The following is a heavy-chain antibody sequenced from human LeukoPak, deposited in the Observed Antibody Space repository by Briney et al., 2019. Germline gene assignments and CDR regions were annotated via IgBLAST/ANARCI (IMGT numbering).Heavy chain of an antibody. J-gene: IGHJ4*02. CDR1: GFTFSDYD. V-gene: IGHV3-13*01. D-gene: IGHD6-13*01. Sequence: GGSLRLSCAASGFTFSDYDMHWVRQATGKGLEWVSAIGTAGDTYYTGSVKGRFTISRDNAKNSLYLQMNSLRAEDTAVYYCARGIYSSSGIDYWGQGTLVTVSS. CDR2: IGTAGDT. CDR3: ARGIYSSSGIDY.